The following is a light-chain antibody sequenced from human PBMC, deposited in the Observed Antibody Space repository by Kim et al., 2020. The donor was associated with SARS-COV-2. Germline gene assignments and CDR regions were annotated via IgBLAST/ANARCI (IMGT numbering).Light chain of an antibody. CDR1: KLGDKY. J-gene: IGLJ3*02. V-gene: IGLV3-1*01. CDR2: QDS. CDR3: QAWDSSWV. Sequence: VSGSPGQTASITCSGDKLGDKYACWYQQKPGQSPVLVIYQDSKRPSGIPERFSGPNSGNTATLTISGTQAMDEADYYCQAWDSSWVFGGGTQLTVL.